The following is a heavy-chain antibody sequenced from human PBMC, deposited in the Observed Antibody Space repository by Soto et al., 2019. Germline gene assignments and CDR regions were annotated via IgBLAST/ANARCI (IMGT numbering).Heavy chain of an antibody. Sequence: QVELVQSGTEVKKPGASVKIPCKASAYSFTDYAIHWLRQAPGHRLEWMGWINAGNGETKYSQKFQNRVTITRDTSANTAYMGPTNLTSEDTALYFCARSVTIFGVVSDTPFDLWGRGSLVSVSS. CDR3: ARSVTIFGVVSDTPFDL. D-gene: IGHD3-3*01. V-gene: IGHV1-3*01. CDR1: AYSFTDYA. J-gene: IGHJ2*01. CDR2: INAGNGET.